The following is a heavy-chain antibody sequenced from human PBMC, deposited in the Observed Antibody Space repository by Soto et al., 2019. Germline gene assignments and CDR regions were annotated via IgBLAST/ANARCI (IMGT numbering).Heavy chain of an antibody. V-gene: IGHV4-31*11. Sequence: SETLSLTCAVSGGSIRSGGYCWSWIRQPPGKGLEWIGYIYYSGSTYYNPSLKSRVTISVDTSKNQFSLKLSSVTAADTAVYYCARDYYGSGSYDYWGQGTLVTVSS. CDR2: IYYSGST. CDR1: GGSIRSGGYC. CDR3: ARDYYGSGSYDY. J-gene: IGHJ4*02. D-gene: IGHD3-10*01.